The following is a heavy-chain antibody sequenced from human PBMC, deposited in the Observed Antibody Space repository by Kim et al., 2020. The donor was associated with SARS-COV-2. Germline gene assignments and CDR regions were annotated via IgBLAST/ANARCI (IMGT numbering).Heavy chain of an antibody. CDR3: ASGSYRMGDY. J-gene: IGHJ4*02. CDR1: GFAFGSYA. Sequence: GGSLRLSCEASGFAFGSYAMTWVRRAPGRGLEWVSSTSSRSDIIYYAESVKGRFTISRDNSKNTLFLQMNSLRAEDTAVYFCASGSYRMGDYWCQGTMVTVSS. D-gene: IGHD3-10*01. CDR2: TSSRSDII. V-gene: IGHV3-23*01.